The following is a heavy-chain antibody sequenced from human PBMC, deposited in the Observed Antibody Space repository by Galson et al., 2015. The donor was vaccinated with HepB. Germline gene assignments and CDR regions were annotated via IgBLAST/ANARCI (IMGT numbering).Heavy chain of an antibody. CDR2: IYTSGSI. J-gene: IGHJ3*01. D-gene: IGHD3-22*01. Sequence: SETLSLTCTVSGGSITSYYWSWIRQPAEKGLEWVGRIYTSGSINHNPSVKSRVTMSVDTSKNQFVLRLTCVTAADTAVYYCARVRGSFYDSSGYLSAFDVWGQGTMVTVSS. CDR1: GGSITSYY. V-gene: IGHV4-4*07. CDR3: ARVRGSFYDSSGYLSAFDV.